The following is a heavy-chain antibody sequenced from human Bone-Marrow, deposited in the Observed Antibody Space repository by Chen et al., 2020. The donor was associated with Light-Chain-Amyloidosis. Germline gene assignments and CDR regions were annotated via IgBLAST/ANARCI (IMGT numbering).Heavy chain of an antibody. V-gene: IGHV4-38-2*01. J-gene: IGHJ4*02. D-gene: IGHD3-3*01. CDR1: GYSISSGYY. CDR3: TGDVRLEWAFY. Sequence: QVQLQESGPGLVKPSETLSLTCAVSGYSISSGYYWGWIRQPPGKGLEWIGSIHSSGSTYYSPSLKSRVTISVDTSKNQFSLKLDSVTAADTAVYYCTGDVRLEWAFYWGQGILVTVSS. CDR2: IHSSGST.